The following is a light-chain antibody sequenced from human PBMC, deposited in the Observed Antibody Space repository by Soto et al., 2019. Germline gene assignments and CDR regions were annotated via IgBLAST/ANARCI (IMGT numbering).Light chain of an antibody. Sequence: QSALTQPASVSGSPGQSITISCTGTSSDVGVYNYVSWYQHHPGKAPKLMIYEVSNRPSGVSNRFSGSKSGNTASLTISGLQADDEADYYCNSYTSSSTQVFGTGPKVTVL. V-gene: IGLV2-14*01. J-gene: IGLJ1*01. CDR3: NSYTSSSTQV. CDR2: EVS. CDR1: SSDVGVYNY.